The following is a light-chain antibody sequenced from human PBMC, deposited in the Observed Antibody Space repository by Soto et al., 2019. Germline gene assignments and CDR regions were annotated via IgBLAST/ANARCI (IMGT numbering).Light chain of an antibody. CDR1: SSNIGNNY. CDR3: GTWDSSLSTVV. J-gene: IGLJ2*01. V-gene: IGLV1-51*01. CDR2: DNN. Sequence: QSVLTQPPSVSAAPGQKVSISCSGTSSNIGNNYVSWYQHLPGTAPRLLIYDNNKRPSGIPDRFSGSKSGTSATLGITGLQTGDEADNYCGTWDSSLSTVVFGGGTKVTVL.